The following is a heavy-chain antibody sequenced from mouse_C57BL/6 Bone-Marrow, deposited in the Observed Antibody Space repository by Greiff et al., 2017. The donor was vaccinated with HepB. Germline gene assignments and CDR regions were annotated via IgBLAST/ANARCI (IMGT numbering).Heavy chain of an antibody. Sequence: QVQLQQPGAELVKPGASVKLSCKASGYTFTSYWMQWVKQRPGQGLEWIGEIDPSDSYTNYNQKFKGKATLTVDTSSSTAYMQLSSLTSEDSAVYYCAGLEYDYVDWFAYWGQGTRVTVSA. J-gene: IGHJ3*01. V-gene: IGHV1-50*01. CDR3: AGLEYDYVDWFAY. D-gene: IGHD2-4*01. CDR2: IDPSDSYT. CDR1: GYTFTSYW.